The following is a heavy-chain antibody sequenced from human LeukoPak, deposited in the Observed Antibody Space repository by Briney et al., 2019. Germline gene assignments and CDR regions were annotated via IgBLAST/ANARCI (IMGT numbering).Heavy chain of an antibody. J-gene: IGHJ4*02. V-gene: IGHV3-30*09. CDR1: GFNIVGYS. D-gene: IGHD6-13*01. CDR2: ISYDGSNK. Sequence: GGSLRLSCAASGFNIVGYSLSWVRQAPGKGLEWVAVISYDGSNKYYADSVKGRFAISRDNSKNTLYLQMNSLRAEDTAVYYCARGSQVAAGKYYFDYWGQRTLVTASS. CDR3: ARGSQVAAGKYYFDY.